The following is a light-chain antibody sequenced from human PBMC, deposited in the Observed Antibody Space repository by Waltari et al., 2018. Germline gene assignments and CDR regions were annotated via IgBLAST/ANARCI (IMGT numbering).Light chain of an antibody. V-gene: IGLV2-14*01. J-gene: IGLJ2*01. CDR1: SSDVGGYNY. CDR3: SSYTTSSTPGV. CDR2: EVS. Sequence: QSALTQPAPVSGSPGQSITISCTGTSSDVGGYNYVSWYQQHPGKAPKLMFYEVSKWPAGVSSRFSGSKSGTTASLTISGLQADDEAEYYCSSYTTSSTPGVFGGGTKLTVL.